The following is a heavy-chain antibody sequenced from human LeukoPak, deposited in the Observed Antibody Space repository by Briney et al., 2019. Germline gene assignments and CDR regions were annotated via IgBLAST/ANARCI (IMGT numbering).Heavy chain of an antibody. CDR3: ARDFRGYYMDV. CDR1: GFTFSSFA. J-gene: IGHJ6*03. V-gene: IGHV4-59*01. Sequence: GSLRLSCAASGFTFSSFAMSWIRQPPGKGLEWIGYIYYSGSTNYNPSLKSRVTISVDTSKNQFSLKLSSVTAADTAVYYCARDFRGYYMDVWGKGTTVTISS. CDR2: IYYSGST.